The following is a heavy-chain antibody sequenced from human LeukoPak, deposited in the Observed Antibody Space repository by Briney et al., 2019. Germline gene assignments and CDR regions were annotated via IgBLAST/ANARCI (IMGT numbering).Heavy chain of an antibody. V-gene: IGHV3-53*01. CDR1: GLTVSSYY. CDR3: ARDGFYDSSGSPSFAFDI. J-gene: IGHJ3*02. Sequence: GGSLRLSCAASGLTVSSYYMSWVRQAPGKGLEWVSVIYSGGSTYYADSVKGRFTISRDTSKNTVYLQMNSLRAEDTAVYYCARDGFYDSSGSPSFAFDIWGQGTMVTVS. CDR2: IYSGGST. D-gene: IGHD3-22*01.